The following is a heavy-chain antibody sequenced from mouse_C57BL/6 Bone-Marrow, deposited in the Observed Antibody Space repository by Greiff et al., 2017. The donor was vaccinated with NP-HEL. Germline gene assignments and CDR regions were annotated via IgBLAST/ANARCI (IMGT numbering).Heavy chain of an antibody. CDR2: IYPRSGNT. V-gene: IGHV1-81*01. D-gene: IGHD1-1*01. J-gene: IGHJ2*01. CDR1: GYTFTSYG. CDR3: ARRDYGPYYFDY. Sequence: QVHVKQSGAELARPGASVKLSCKASGYTFTSYGISWVKQRTGQGLEWIGEIYPRSGNTYYNEKFKGKATLTADKSSSTAYMELRSLTSEDSAVYFCARRDYGPYYFDYWGQGTTLTVSS.